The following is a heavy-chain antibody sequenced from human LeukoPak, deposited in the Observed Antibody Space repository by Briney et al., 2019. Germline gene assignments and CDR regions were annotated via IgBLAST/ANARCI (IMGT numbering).Heavy chain of an antibody. J-gene: IGHJ6*03. V-gene: IGHV4-39*01. CDR1: GGSISRSDYF. CDR2: IHYSGNT. Sequence: SETLSLTCTLSGGSISRSDYFWGWVRQPPGKGLEWIGSIHYSGNTYYNPSLESRVTISLDTSQNQFSLKLSSVTAADTAVYYCARHGGEKRYCSSTSCSYYYYYMDVWGKGTTVTVSS. CDR3: ARHGGEKRYCSSTSCSYYYYYMDV. D-gene: IGHD2-2*01.